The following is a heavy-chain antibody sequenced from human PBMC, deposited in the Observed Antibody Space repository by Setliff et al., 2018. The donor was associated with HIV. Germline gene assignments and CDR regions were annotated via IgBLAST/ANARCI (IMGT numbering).Heavy chain of an antibody. CDR1: RYTFTGYH. Sequence: APVKVSCKASRYTFTGYHIFWVRQAPGQGLESMGWINPDSGVTYYAQRFQGRVTMTRDTSITTAYMELTSLRSDDTAVYYCARAVSKQLRGGALNWYYHMDFWGTGTTVTVSS. D-gene: IGHD3-10*01. J-gene: IGHJ6*03. CDR3: ARAVSKQLRGGALNWYYHMDF. CDR2: INPDSGVT. V-gene: IGHV1-2*02.